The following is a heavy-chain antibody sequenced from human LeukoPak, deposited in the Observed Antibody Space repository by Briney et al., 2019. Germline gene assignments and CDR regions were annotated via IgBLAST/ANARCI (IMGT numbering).Heavy chain of an antibody. CDR1: GYTFTSYG. CDR3: ERDFFTTVTTILLGYYYGMDV. CDR2: ISAYNGNT. V-gene: IGHV1-18*01. J-gene: IGHJ6*02. D-gene: IGHD4-17*01. Sequence: ASVKVSCTASGYTFTSYGISWVRQAPGQGLEWMGWISAYNGNTNYAQKLQGRVTMTTDTSTSTAYMELRSLRSDDTAVYYCERDFFTTVTTILLGYYYGMDVWGQGTTVTVSS.